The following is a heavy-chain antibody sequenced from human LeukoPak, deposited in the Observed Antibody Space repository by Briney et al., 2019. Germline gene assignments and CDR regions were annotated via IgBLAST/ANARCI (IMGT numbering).Heavy chain of an antibody. V-gene: IGHV1-69*13. D-gene: IGHD3-22*01. J-gene: IGHJ6*03. CDR3: ARVSYYYDSSGYSPTLYYYYYMDV. CDR2: IIPIFGTA. CDR1: GGTFSSYA. Sequence: SVKVSCKASGGTFSSYAISWVRQAPGQGLEWMGGIIPIFGTANYAQKFQGRVTITADESTSTAYMELSSLRSEDTAVYYCARVSYYYDSSGYSPTLYYYYYMDVWGKGTTVTISS.